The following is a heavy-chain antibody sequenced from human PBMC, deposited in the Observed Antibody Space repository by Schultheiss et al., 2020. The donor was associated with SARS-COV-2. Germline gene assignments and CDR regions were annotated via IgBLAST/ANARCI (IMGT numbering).Heavy chain of an antibody. CDR1: DDSVSSGRYY. D-gene: IGHD4-17*01. Sequence: SETLSLTCTVSDDSVSSGRYYWSWIRQPPGKGLEWFGYIYYSGSPNHNPSLKSRVTISVDTSKNQFSLKLSSVTAADTAVYYCARARRLRVDYWGQGTLVTVSS. CDR3: ARARRLRVDY. J-gene: IGHJ4*02. CDR2: IYYSGSP. V-gene: IGHV4-61*01.